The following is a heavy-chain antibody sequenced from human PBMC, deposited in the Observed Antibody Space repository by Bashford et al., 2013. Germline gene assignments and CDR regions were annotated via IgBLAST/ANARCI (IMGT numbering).Heavy chain of an antibody. J-gene: IGHJ6*02. V-gene: IGHV1-2*02. CDR1: GSTFTGYF. CDR3: ARGITIFGVAIAYGMDV. CDR2: IDPNSGAT. D-gene: IGHD3-3*01. Sequence: VASVKVSCKASGSTFTGYFIHWVRQVPGQGLEWMGWIDPNSGATKYEQKFQGRVTMTRNTSISTAYMELSSLRSEDTAVYYCARGITIFGVAIAYGMDVWGQGTTVTVSS.